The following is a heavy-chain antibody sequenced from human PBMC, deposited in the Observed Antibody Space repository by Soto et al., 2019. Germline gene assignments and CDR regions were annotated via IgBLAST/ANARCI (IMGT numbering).Heavy chain of an antibody. Sequence: ASVKVSCKASGYTFTNYALHWVRQAPGQRLEWMGWINAGNGNAKYSQKFQGRVTITRDTSASKGYMELSSLRSEDTAIYYCASAFFTGTTLDYWGQGTPVTVSS. CDR2: INAGNGNA. V-gene: IGHV1-3*01. D-gene: IGHD1-7*01. J-gene: IGHJ4*02. CDR3: ASAFFTGTTLDY. CDR1: GYTFTNYA.